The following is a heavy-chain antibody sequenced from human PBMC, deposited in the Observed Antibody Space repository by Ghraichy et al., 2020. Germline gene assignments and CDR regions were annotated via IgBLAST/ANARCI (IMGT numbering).Heavy chain of an antibody. CDR2: ISGSGGST. CDR1: GFTFSSYA. J-gene: IGHJ4*02. Sequence: GGSLRLSCAASGFTFSSYAMSWVRQAPGKGLEWVLVISGSGGSTYYADSAKGRFTISRDNSKNTLYLQMNSLRAEDTAVYYCAKGGAVAEYYVDYWGQGTLVTVSS. D-gene: IGHD6-19*01. CDR3: AKGGAVAEYYVDY. V-gene: IGHV3-23*01.